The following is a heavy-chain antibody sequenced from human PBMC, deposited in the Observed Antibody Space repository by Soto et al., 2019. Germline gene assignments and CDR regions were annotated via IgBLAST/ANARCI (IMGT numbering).Heavy chain of an antibody. CDR1: GGSISSYY. CDR2: IYYSGST. CDR3: ARSYMLYFSGGSCYSYYYYYMAV. Sequence: LSLTCTVSGGSISSYYWSWIRQPPGKGLEWIGYIYYSGSTNYNPSLKSRVTISVDTSKKQFSLKLSSVTAADTAVCYCARSYMLYFSGGSCYSYYYYYMAVWGKGTTVTVSS. D-gene: IGHD2-15*01. J-gene: IGHJ6*03. V-gene: IGHV4-59*01.